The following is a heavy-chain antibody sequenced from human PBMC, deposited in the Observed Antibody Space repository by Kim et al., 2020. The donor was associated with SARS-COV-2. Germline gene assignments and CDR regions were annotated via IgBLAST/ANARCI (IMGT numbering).Heavy chain of an antibody. Sequence: SETLSLTCTVSGGSISSSSYYWGWIRQPPGKGLEWIGSIYYSGSTYYNPSLKSRVTISVDTSKNQFSLKLSSVTAADTAVYYCARDWRAVAGTNWFDPWGQGTLVTVSS. J-gene: IGHJ5*02. D-gene: IGHD6-19*01. V-gene: IGHV4-39*07. CDR3: ARDWRAVAGTNWFDP. CDR2: IYYSGST. CDR1: GGSISSSSYY.